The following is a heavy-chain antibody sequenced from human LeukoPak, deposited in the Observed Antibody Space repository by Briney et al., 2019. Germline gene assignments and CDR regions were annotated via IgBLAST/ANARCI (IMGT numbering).Heavy chain of an antibody. D-gene: IGHD4-11*01. CDR3: ARHVDARVRFDP. V-gene: IGHV4-39*01. CDR2: IYYSGST. CDR1: GGSISSSSYY. Sequence: PSETLSLTCTVSGGSISSSSYYWGWIRQPPGKWLEWIGSIYYSGSTCYNSSLKSQVTISVDTSKKQFSLNLTSVTAADTAVYYCARHVDARVRFDPWGQGTLVTVSS. J-gene: IGHJ5*02.